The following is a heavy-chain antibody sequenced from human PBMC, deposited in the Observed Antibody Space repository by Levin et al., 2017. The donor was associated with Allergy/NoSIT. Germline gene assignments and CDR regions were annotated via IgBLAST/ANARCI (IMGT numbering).Heavy chain of an antibody. CDR3: AKVVYGDYLYFGY. V-gene: IGHV3-23*01. CDR2: ISTSASGGTA. Sequence: PGGSLRLSCTASGFTFSSYAMSWVRQAPGRGLEWVSTISTSASGGTAFYADSVKGRFTISRDISKSTLFLQMNSLRAEDTAVYYCAKVVYGDYLYFGYWGQGTLVTVSS. CDR1: GFTFSSYA. D-gene: IGHD4-17*01. J-gene: IGHJ4*02.